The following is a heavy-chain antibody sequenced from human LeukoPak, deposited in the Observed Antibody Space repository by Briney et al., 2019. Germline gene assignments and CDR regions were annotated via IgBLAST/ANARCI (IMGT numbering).Heavy chain of an antibody. Sequence: GGSLRLSCAASGFTFSSYWMHWVRQAPGKGLVWVSRINSDGSSTSYADSVKGRFTISRDNAKNTLYLQMNSLRAEDTAVYYCARVGGGSPYAFDIWGQGTMVTVSS. CDR3: ARVGGGSPYAFDI. CDR1: GFTFSSYW. CDR2: INSDGSST. J-gene: IGHJ3*02. D-gene: IGHD1-26*01. V-gene: IGHV3-74*01.